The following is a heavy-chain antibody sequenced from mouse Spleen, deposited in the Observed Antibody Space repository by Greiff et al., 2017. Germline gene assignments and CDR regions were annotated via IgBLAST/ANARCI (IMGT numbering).Heavy chain of an antibody. CDR3: TSMVDVDY. CDR2: IDPETGGT. V-gene: IGHV1-15*01. Sequence: VKLMESGAELVRPGASVTLSCKASGYTFTDYEMHWVKQTPVHGLEWIGAIDPETGGTAYNQKFKGKAILTADKSSSTAYMELRSLTSEDSAVYYCTSMVDVDYWGQGTTLTVSS. J-gene: IGHJ2*01. CDR1: GYTFTDYE. D-gene: IGHD1-1*02.